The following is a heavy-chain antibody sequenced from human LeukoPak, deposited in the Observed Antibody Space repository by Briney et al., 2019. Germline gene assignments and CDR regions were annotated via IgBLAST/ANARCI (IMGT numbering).Heavy chain of an antibody. CDR2: TFYRSKWYY. CDR1: GDSVSNNSAA. D-gene: IGHD2-15*01. V-gene: IGHV6-1*01. J-gene: IGHJ4*02. Sequence: SQTLSLTCAISGDSVSNNSAAWNWIRQSPTRGLEWLGRTFYRSKWYYDYAVSVKSRITINSDTSKNQFSLQLTYVNPEDTAVYYCAREGRRISGGTLSLDYWGQGTLVTVSS. CDR3: AREGRRISGGTLSLDY.